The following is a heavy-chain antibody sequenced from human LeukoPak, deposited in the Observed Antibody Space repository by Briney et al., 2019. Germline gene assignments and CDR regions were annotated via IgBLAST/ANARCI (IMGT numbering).Heavy chain of an antibody. V-gene: IGHV3-7*01. CDR1: GFMFSDHW. D-gene: IGHD2-2*01. CDR2: INADGSQQ. J-gene: IGHJ4*02. CDR3: GKWGPYWSTYYCPALES. Sequence: PGGSLRLSCAASGFMFSDHWMSWVRQAPGKGPEWVANINADGSQQYSVDSLKGRFTVSRDNAKKSLYLQMNYLRAEDTAMYFCGKWGPYWSTYYCPALESLGQGTLVTVSS.